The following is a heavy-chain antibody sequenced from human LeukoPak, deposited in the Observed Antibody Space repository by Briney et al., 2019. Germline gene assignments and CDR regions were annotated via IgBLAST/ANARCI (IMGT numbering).Heavy chain of an antibody. CDR1: GGSFSGYY. Sequence: SETLSLTCAVYGGSFSGYYWSWLRQPPGKGLEWIGEINHSGSTNYNPPLKSRVTISVDTSKNRFSLKLSSVTAADTAVYYCARVWSSSWGQGTLVTVSS. J-gene: IGHJ4*02. V-gene: IGHV4-34*01. CDR3: ARVWSSS. CDR2: INHSGST. D-gene: IGHD6-13*01.